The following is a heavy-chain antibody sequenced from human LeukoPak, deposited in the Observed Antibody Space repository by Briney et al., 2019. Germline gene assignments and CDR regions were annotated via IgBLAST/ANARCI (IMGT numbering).Heavy chain of an antibody. CDR1: GGPFSGYY. V-gene: IGHV4-34*01. CDR2: INHIGST. J-gene: IGHJ6*04. CDR3: ARFPTKNCSGGSCYPNLGYYYYGMDV. D-gene: IGHD2-15*01. Sequence: SETLSLTCAVYGGPFSGYYWRWIREPPGKGLEWIGEINHIGSTNYKPSLKSRVTISVDTSKNQFSLKLSSVTAADTAVYYCARFPTKNCSGGSCYPNLGYYYYGMDVWGKGTTVTVSS.